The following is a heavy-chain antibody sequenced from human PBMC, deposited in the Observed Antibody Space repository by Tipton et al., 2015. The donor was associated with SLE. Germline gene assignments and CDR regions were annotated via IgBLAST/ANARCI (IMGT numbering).Heavy chain of an antibody. Sequence: TLSLTCAVYGGSFSIYYWSWIRQPPGKGLEWIGEINHSGSTNYNPSLKSRVTISVDTSKNQFSLKLSSVTAADTAVYYCARATTNGKVWFDPWGQGTLVTVSS. CDR3: ARATTNGKVWFDP. CDR1: GGSFSIYY. CDR2: INHSGST. J-gene: IGHJ5*02. D-gene: IGHD2-8*01. V-gene: IGHV4-34*01.